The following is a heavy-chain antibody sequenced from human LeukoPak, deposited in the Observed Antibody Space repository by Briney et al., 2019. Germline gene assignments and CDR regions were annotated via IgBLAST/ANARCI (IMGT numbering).Heavy chain of an antibody. J-gene: IGHJ5*02. V-gene: IGHV1-69*05. CDR2: IIPIFGTA. Sequence: ASVKVSFKASGGTFSSYAISWVRQAPGQGREGMGGIIPIFGTANYAQKFQGRVTITTDESTSTAYMELSSLRSEDTAVYYCARDRGPRILTGYDNWFDPWGQGTLVTVSS. D-gene: IGHD3-9*01. CDR3: ARDRGPRILTGYDNWFDP. CDR1: GGTFSSYA.